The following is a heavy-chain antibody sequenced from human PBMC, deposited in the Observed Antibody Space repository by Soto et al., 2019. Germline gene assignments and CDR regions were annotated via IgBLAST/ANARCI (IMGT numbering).Heavy chain of an antibody. CDR1: GFTFSSYA. Sequence: EVQLLESGGGLVQPGGSLRLSCAASGFTFSSYAMSWVRQAPGTGLEGVSAISGSGGSTYYADSVKGRFTIARDNSKNTLYLQMNSLRAEDTAVYYCAKVLLYDTDAFDIWGQGTMVTVSS. V-gene: IGHV3-23*01. J-gene: IGHJ3*02. CDR3: AKVLLYDTDAFDI. D-gene: IGHD2-15*01. CDR2: ISGSGGST.